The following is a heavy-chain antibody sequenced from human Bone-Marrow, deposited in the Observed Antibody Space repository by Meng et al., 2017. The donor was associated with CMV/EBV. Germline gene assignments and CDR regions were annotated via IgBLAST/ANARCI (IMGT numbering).Heavy chain of an antibody. V-gene: IGHV4-61*01. J-gene: IGHJ3*01. Sequence: SETLSLTCTVSGYSISSGYYWSWIRQPPGKGLEWIGYIYYSGSTNYNPSLKSRVTISVDTSKNQFSLKLSSVTAADTAVYYCARETLSDSSGYTPDPGAFDVWGQGTMVTVPS. CDR2: IYYSGST. CDR1: GYSISSGYY. CDR3: ARETLSDSSGYTPDPGAFDV. D-gene: IGHD3-22*01.